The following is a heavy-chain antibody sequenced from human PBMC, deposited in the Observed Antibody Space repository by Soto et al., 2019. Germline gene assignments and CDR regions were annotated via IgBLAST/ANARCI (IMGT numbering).Heavy chain of an antibody. D-gene: IGHD2-2*01. CDR1: GFTLSSYA. CDR3: AKDRVPAVGYDAFDI. V-gene: IGHV3-23*01. J-gene: IGHJ3*02. Sequence: GGSLRLSCAASGFTLSSYAMSWVRQAPGKGLEWVSGISGSGGSTYYADSVKGRFTISRDNSKNTLYLQMNSLRAEDTAVYYCAKDRVPAVGYDAFDIWGQGTMVTVSS. CDR2: ISGSGGST.